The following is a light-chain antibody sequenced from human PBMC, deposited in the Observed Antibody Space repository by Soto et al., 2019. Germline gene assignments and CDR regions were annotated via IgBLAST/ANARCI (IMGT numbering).Light chain of an antibody. J-gene: IGKJ1*01. CDR2: WAS. Sequence: DIVMTQSPDSLAVSLGERATINCKSNQSLLYSSNNKNYLAWYQQKPGQPPKLLIYWASTRESGVPDRFSGSGSATDFTLTISSLQAEDVEVYYCHQYSSTPRTFGRGTQVDIK. CDR1: QSLLYSSNNKNY. CDR3: HQYSSTPRT. V-gene: IGKV4-1*01.